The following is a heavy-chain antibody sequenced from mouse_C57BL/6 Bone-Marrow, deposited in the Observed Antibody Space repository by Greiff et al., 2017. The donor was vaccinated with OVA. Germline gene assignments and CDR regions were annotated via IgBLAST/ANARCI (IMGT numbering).Heavy chain of an antibody. CDR1: GFTFTDYY. V-gene: IGHV7-3*01. CDR2: IRNKANGYTT. Sequence: EVQVVESGGGLVQPGGSLSLSCAASGFTFTDYYMSWVRQPPGKALEWLGFIRNKANGYTTEYSASVKGRLTISRDNSQSILYLQMNALRAEDSATYYCARLNYYGSSLAWFAYWGQGTLVTVSA. J-gene: IGHJ3*01. CDR3: ARLNYYGSSLAWFAY. D-gene: IGHD1-1*01.